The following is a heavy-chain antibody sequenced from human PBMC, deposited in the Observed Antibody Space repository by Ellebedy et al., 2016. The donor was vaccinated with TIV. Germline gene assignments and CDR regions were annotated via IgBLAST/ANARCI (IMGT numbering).Heavy chain of an antibody. J-gene: IGHJ4*02. CDR1: GGSISSSSYY. V-gene: IGHV4-39*07. Sequence: MPSETLSLTCTVSGGSISSSSYYWGWIRQPPGTGLEWTGSIYYSGSTYDNPSLTSRVSISVDTSKNQFSLNLKSATAADTAVYYCARSGRYSSSFFDYWGQGTLVTVSS. D-gene: IGHD6-6*01. CDR3: ARSGRYSSSFFDY. CDR2: IYYSGST.